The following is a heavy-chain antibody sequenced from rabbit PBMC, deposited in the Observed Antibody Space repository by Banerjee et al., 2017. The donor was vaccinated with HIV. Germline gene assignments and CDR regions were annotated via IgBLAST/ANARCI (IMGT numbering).Heavy chain of an antibody. CDR2: IGISTGST. CDR1: GLDFSSSYW. CDR3: ARGGYAAYGAISMFTL. Sequence: QEQLEESGGDLVQPEGSLTLTCKASGLDFSSSYWMCWVRQAPGKGLEWIACIGISTGSTYYACWSTCRFSISKSSSSSVTLQMTSLTAADTATYFCARGGYAAYGAISMFTLWGQGTLVTVS. J-gene: IGHJ4*01. V-gene: IGHV1S45*01. D-gene: IGHD6-1*01.